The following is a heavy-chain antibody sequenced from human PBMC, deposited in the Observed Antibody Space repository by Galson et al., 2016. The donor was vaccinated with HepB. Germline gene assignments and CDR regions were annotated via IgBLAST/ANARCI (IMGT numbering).Heavy chain of an antibody. CDR3: TNYCGASSRYSGHVY. J-gene: IGHJ4*02. Sequence: SLRLSCAASGISVSSYVMTWVRQAPGKGLEWVSAISGSGGSTYYAGSVKGRFTISTDNSKNTLYLQMNSLRAEDTALYYCTNYCGASSRYSGHVYWGQGTLVTVSS. CDR1: GISVSSYV. V-gene: IGHV3-23*01. D-gene: IGHD2-15*01. CDR2: ISGSGGST.